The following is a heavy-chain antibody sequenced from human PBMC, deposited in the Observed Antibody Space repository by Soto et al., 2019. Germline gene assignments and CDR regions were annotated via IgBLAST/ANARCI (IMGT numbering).Heavy chain of an antibody. CDR2: IYYSGST. CDR3: ARAPGGTLDY. Sequence: PSETLSLTCSVSGGSVNSGSYYWSWIRQPPGKGLEWIGYIYYSGSTNYNPSLKSRVTISVDTSKNQFSLKLSSVTAADTAVYYCARAPGGTLDYWGQGTLVTVSS. D-gene: IGHD1-1*01. J-gene: IGHJ4*02. V-gene: IGHV4-61*01. CDR1: GGSVNSGSYY.